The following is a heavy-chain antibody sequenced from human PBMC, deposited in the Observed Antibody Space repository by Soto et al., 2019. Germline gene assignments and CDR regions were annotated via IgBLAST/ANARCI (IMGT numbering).Heavy chain of an antibody. Sequence: EVQLLESGGGLVQPGGSLRLSCAASGFTFSSYAMSWVRQAPGKGLEWVSAISGSGGSTYYADSVKGRFTISRDNSKNTLYLQMNSLRAEDTAVYYCAKGDYPSRPGSDYWYFDLWGRDTLVTVSS. J-gene: IGHJ2*01. CDR3: AKGDYPSRPGSDYWYFDL. V-gene: IGHV3-23*01. CDR1: GFTFSSYA. D-gene: IGHD4-17*01. CDR2: ISGSGGST.